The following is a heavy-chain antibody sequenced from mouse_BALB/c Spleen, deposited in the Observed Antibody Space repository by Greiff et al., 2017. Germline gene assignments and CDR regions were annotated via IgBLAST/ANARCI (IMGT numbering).Heavy chain of an antibody. Sequence: VQLQQSGAELVRSGASVKLSCTASGFNIKDYYMHWVKQRPEQGLEWIGWIDPENGDTEYAPKFQGKATMTADTSSNTAYLQLSSLTSEDTAVYYCSRITTVEWYFDVWGAGTTVTVSA. CDR2: IDPENGDT. CDR3: SRITTVEWYFDV. D-gene: IGHD1-1*01. V-gene: IGHV14-4*02. J-gene: IGHJ1*01. CDR1: GFNIKDYY.